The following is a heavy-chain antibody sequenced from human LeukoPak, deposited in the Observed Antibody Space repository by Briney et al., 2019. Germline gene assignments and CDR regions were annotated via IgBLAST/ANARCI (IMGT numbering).Heavy chain of an antibody. CDR2: IYYSGTT. V-gene: IGHV4-39*07. D-gene: IGHD1-1*01. CDR3: TTKRAGTTVDF. CDR1: GGSMRSNSYF. J-gene: IGHJ4*02. Sequence: PSETLSLTCAVSGGSMRSNSYFWGWIRQSPEKGLEWIGSIYYSGTTYYNPSLKSRVTISVDTSKSQFSLKLSSVTAADTAVYYCTTKRAGTTVDFWGQGTLVTVSS.